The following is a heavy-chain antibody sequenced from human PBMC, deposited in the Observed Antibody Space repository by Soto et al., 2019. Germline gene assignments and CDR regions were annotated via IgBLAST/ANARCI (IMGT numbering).Heavy chain of an antibody. CDR3: ARRMTYSSGCYGF. CDR2: ISGSGGST. V-gene: IGHV3-23*01. Sequence: LCYGASEGTSVNHAMSRVLQATGKGLEWVSAISGSGGSTYYADSVKGRFTISRDNSKNTLYLQMNSLRAEDTALFSCARRMTYSSGCYGFWGQGTLGTVSS. D-gene: IGHD6-19*01. J-gene: IGHJ4*02. CDR1: EGTSVNHA.